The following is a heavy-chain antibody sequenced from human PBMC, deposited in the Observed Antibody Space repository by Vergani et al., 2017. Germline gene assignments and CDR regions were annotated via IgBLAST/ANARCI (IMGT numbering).Heavy chain of an antibody. V-gene: IGHV3-21*01. J-gene: IGHJ4*02. CDR2: ITMGSKAI. D-gene: IGHD5-18*01. CDR1: GFDFTNSA. Sequence: EVQLVESGGGVVKPGGSLTISCATSGFDFTNSAMSWIRQAPGGGLEWVSSITMGSKAIYYADSVTGRFTITRDDVKKSLLLRMNHLKVDDTAIYYCARTRSPIAMIRQFEQWCRETLVTVSS. CDR3: ARTRSPIAMIRQFEQ.